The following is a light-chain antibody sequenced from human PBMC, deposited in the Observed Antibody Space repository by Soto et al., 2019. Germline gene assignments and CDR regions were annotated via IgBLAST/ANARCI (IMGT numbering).Light chain of an antibody. CDR2: DAS. J-gene: IGKJ5*01. Sequence: EIVLTQSPATLSLSPGERVTLSCRASQSVSTSLAWYQHKPGQAPRLLIYDASNRATDIPARFSGSGSGTDFTLTISSLEPEDFAIYYCQQRSNWLSTFGQGTRLEMK. CDR1: QSVSTS. CDR3: QQRSNWLST. V-gene: IGKV3-11*01.